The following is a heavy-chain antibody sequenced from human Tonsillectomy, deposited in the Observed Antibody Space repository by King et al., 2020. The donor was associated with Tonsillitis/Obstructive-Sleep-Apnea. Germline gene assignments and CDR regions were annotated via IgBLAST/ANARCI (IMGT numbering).Heavy chain of an antibody. Sequence: VQLVESGGGLVQPGGSLRLSCRASGFTFSTYEMNWVRRTPGRGLEWISYISSSSITKYYADSVRGRFTISRDNAENSLYLQMNSLRSEDTAVYYCARDFHNYNSLDAFDLWGRGTMVAVSS. D-gene: IGHD1-1*01. J-gene: IGHJ3*01. CDR3: ARDFHNYNSLDAFDL. CDR2: ISSSSITK. V-gene: IGHV3-48*03. CDR1: GFTFSTYE.